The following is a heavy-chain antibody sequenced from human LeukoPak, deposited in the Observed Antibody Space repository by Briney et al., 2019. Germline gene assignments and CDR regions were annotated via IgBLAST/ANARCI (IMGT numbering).Heavy chain of an antibody. CDR1: GYTFTTSW. Sequence: GESLKISCKGSGYTFTTSWIAWVRQMPGQGLEWMGIIYPGDSDTRYNPSFRGQVTISADKSISTAYLQWTGLQASDTAMYYCARQGYGSYWMYDSDIWGQGTLVTVSS. CDR3: ARQGYGSYWMYDSDI. J-gene: IGHJ3*02. D-gene: IGHD5-18*01. CDR2: IYPGDSDT. V-gene: IGHV5-51*01.